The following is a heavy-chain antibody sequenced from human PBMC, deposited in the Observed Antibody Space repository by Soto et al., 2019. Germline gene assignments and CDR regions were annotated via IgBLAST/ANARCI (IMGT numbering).Heavy chain of an antibody. V-gene: IGHV4-30-4*01. CDR3: ARHVQSSWERYYYYGMDV. CDR1: GGSISSGDYY. D-gene: IGHD6-13*01. Sequence: SETLSLTCTVSGGSISSGDYYWSWIRQPPGKGLEWIGYIYYSGSTYYNPSLKSRVTISVDTSKNQFSLKLSSVTAADTAVYYFARHVQSSWERYYYYGMDVWGQGTTVTVSS. CDR2: IYYSGST. J-gene: IGHJ6*02.